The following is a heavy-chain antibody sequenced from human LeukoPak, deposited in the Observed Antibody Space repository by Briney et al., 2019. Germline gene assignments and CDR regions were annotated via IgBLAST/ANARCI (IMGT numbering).Heavy chain of an antibody. CDR2: IYYTGST. Sequence: PSETLSLTCTTSGGSISSYYWSWIRQPPGRGLEWIGYIYYTGSTNYNPSLKSRVTISLDTSKNQFSLKLSSVTAADTAVYYCARVDQSSYDTRGWFDPWGQGTLVTVSS. CDR1: GGSISSYY. D-gene: IGHD5-12*01. J-gene: IGHJ5*02. CDR3: ARVDQSSYDTRGWFDP. V-gene: IGHV4-59*01.